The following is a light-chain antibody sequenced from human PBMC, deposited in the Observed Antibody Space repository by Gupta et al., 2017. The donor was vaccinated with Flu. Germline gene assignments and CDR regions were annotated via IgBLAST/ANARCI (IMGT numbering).Light chain of an antibody. Sequence: DIQMTQSPSTLSASVGDRVTITCRASQSISSRLAWYQLKPGKAPKVLVYKASNLEGGVPSRFSGSGSGTXFTLTIXSLQPDDFATFYCQQDNSYPFAFGXGTKVEIK. CDR3: QQDNSYPFA. J-gene: IGKJ2*01. CDR2: KAS. CDR1: QSISSR. V-gene: IGKV1-5*03.